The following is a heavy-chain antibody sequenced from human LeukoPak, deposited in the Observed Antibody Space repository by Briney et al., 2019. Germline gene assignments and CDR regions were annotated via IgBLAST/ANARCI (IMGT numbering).Heavy chain of an antibody. CDR1: GFTFSSYA. CDR3: ARDSSSWTYYFDY. D-gene: IGHD6-13*01. V-gene: IGHV3-30*04. CDR2: ISYDGSNK. J-gene: IGHJ4*02. Sequence: GGSLRLSCAASGFTFSSYAMHWVRQAPGKGLEWVAVISYDGSNKYYADSVKGRFTISRDNSKNTLYLQMNSLRAEDTAVYYCARDSSSWTYYFDYWGQGTLVTVSS.